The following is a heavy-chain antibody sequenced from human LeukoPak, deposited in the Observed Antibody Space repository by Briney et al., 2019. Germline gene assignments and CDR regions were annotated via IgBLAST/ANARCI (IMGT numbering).Heavy chain of an antibody. CDR3: ARTPFWYYFDY. J-gene: IGHJ4*02. CDR2: ISSSGRTM. CDR1: GFTFSSYS. D-gene: IGHD2-8*02. V-gene: IGHV3-48*04. Sequence: GGSLRLSCAASGFTFSSYSMNWVRQAPGKGLEWVSYISSSGRTMYYADSVKGRFTISRDNAKSSLYLQMNSLRAEDTAVYYCARTPFWYYFDYWGQGTLVTVSS.